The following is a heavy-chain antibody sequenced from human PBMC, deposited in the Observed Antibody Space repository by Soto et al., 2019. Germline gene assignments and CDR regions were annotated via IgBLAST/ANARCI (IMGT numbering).Heavy chain of an antibody. J-gene: IGHJ5*02. CDR1: GFTFSSYG. Sequence: QVQLVESGGGVVQPGRSLRLSCAASGFTFSSYGMHWVRQAPGKGLEWVAVISYDGSNKYYADSVKGRFTISRDNSKKTLYLQMNSLRAEDTAVYYCAGTHWKSWGQGTLVTVSS. CDR3: AGTHWKS. V-gene: IGHV3-30*03. D-gene: IGHD1-1*01. CDR2: ISYDGSNK.